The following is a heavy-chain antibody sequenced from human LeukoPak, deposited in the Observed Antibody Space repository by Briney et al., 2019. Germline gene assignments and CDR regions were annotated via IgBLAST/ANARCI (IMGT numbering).Heavy chain of an antibody. CDR3: ASNTNYYEGSGHYVFDY. CDR1: RGTFSTYA. Sequence: SVKVSCKPSRGTFSTYAISWVRQAPGQGLEWMGGIIPILGTAKYAKKFQGRVTITADEFTSTAHMELSSLRSEDTAVYYCASNTNYYEGSGHYVFDYWGQGTLVTISS. V-gene: IGHV1-69*13. J-gene: IGHJ4*02. CDR2: IIPILGTA. D-gene: IGHD3-22*01.